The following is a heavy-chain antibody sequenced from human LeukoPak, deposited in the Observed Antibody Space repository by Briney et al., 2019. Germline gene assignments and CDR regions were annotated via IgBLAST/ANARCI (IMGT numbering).Heavy chain of an antibody. J-gene: IGHJ6*03. CDR1: GLIFSSSG. D-gene: IGHD3-22*01. V-gene: IGHV3-30*02. CDR2: TQYDESNK. CDR3: AKQMIERPHYYYMDV. Sequence: GGSLRLSCAAYGLIFSSSGMHWVRQAPGKGLEWVAFTQYDESNKYYADSVKGRFTISRDNSKNTVFLQMNSLRPEDTALYYCAKQMIERPHYYYMDVWGKGTTVTVSS.